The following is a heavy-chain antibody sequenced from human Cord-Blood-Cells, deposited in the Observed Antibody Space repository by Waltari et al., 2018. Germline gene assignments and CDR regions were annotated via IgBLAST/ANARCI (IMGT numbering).Heavy chain of an antibody. Sequence: EVQLVESGGGLVQPGRSLRLSCAASGFTFDDYAMHWVRQAPGKGLEWVSGISWNSGSIGYEDSVKGRFTISRDNANNSLYLQMNSLRAEDMALYYCARAGTIYDAFDIWGQGTMVTVSS. V-gene: IGHV3-9*03. CDR3: ARAGTIYDAFDI. CDR2: ISWNSGSI. D-gene: IGHD3-9*01. CDR1: GFTFDDYA. J-gene: IGHJ3*02.